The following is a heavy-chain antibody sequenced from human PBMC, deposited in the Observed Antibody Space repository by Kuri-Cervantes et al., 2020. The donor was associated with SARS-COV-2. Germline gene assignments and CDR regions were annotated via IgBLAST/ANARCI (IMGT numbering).Heavy chain of an antibody. Sequence: GESPKISCAASGFTFSSYGMHWVRQAPGKGLEWVAVIWYDGSNKYYADSVKGRFTISRDNSKNTLYLQMNSLRAEDTAVYYCARDPGGDLLLQYYYGMDVWGQGTTVTVSS. CDR3: ARDPGGDLLLQYYYGMDV. CDR1: GFTFSSYG. CDR2: IWYDGSNK. V-gene: IGHV3-33*01. J-gene: IGHJ6*02. D-gene: IGHD2-15*01.